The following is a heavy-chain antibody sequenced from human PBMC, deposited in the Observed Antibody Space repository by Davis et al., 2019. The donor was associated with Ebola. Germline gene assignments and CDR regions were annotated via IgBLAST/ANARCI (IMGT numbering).Heavy chain of an antibody. D-gene: IGHD3-22*01. J-gene: IGHJ3*02. Sequence: SVKVSCKASGYTFKNYAISWVRQAPGQGLEWMGRIIPKLGMPNYAQKFQGRVTINADISTNTAYMELSSLRSDDTAVYYCARVPGYYSDSNAYAFDIWGQGTRVTVSS. CDR3: ARVPGYYSDSNAYAFDI. CDR1: GYTFKNYA. V-gene: IGHV1-69*04. CDR2: IIPKLGMP.